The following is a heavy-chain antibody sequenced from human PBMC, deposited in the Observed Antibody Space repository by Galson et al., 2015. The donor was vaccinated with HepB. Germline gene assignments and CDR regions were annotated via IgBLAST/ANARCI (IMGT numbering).Heavy chain of an antibody. CDR3: TRGGYGSGSYAAGGTDDAFDI. CDR1: GFTFSSYA. D-gene: IGHD3-10*01. V-gene: IGHV3-30*04. J-gene: IGHJ3*02. CDR2: ISYDGSNK. Sequence: SLRLSCAASGFTFSSYAMHWVRQAPGKGLEWVAVISYDGSNKYYADSVKGRFTISRDNSKNTLYLQMNSLRAEDTAVYYCTRGGYGSGSYAAGGTDDAFDIWGQGTMVTVSS.